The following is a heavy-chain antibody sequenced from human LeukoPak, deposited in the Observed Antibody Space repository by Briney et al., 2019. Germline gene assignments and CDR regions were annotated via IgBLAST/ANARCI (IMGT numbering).Heavy chain of an antibody. Sequence: GGSLRLSCAASGFTFSSYAMHWVRQAPGKGLEYVSAISSNGGSTYYANSVKGRFTISRDNSKNTLYLQMGSLRAEDMAVYYCARAQLKSGPEGAFDIWGQGTMVTVSS. CDR1: GFTFSSYA. CDR3: ARAQLKSGPEGAFDI. V-gene: IGHV3-64*01. J-gene: IGHJ3*02. CDR2: ISSNGGST. D-gene: IGHD1-14*01.